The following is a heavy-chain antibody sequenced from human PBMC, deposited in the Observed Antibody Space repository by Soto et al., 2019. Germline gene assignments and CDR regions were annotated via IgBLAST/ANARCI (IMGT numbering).Heavy chain of an antibody. CDR2: IKSKTDGGTT. CDR3: TSWYYDILTGFSIFDY. J-gene: IGHJ4*02. D-gene: IGHD3-9*01. CDR1: GFTFSNAW. Sequence: GGSLRLSCAASGFTFSNAWMSWVRQAPGKGLEWVGRIKSKTDGGTTDYAAPVKGRFTISGDDSKNTLYLQMNSLKTEDTAVYYCTSWYYDILTGFSIFDYWGQGTLVTVSS. V-gene: IGHV3-15*01.